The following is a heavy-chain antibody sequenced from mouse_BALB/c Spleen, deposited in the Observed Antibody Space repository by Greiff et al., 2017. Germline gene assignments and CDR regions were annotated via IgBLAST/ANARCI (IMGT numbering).Heavy chain of an antibody. D-gene: IGHD1-1*01. CDR3: TRDRDYGSSQAWFAY. Sequence: EVHLVESGGGLVKPGGSLKLSCAASGFTFSSYTMSWVRQTPEKRLEWVATISSGGSYTYYPDSVKGRFTISRDNAKNTLYLQMSSLKSEDTAMYYCTRDRDYGSSQAWFAYWGQGTLVTVSA. CDR2: ISSGGSYT. V-gene: IGHV5-6-4*01. CDR1: GFTFSSYT. J-gene: IGHJ3*01.